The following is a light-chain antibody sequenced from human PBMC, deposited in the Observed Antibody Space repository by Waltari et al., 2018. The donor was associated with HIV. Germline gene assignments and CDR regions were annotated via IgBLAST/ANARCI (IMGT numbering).Light chain of an antibody. CDR3: CSYAGSSTWV. CDR1: SSDVGSYTF. V-gene: IGLV2-23*02. Sequence: QSALTQPASVSGSPGQSITISCPGTSSDVGSYTFFSWYQQHPGKAPKLMIYEVSKRPSGVSNRFSGSKSGNTASLTISGLQAEDEADYYCCSYAGSSTWVFGGGTKLTVL. CDR2: EVS. J-gene: IGLJ3*02.